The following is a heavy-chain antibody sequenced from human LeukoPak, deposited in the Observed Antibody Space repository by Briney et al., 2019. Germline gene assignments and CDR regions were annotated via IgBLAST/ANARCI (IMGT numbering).Heavy chain of an antibody. CDR1: GFTFSSYG. V-gene: IGHV3-30*02. D-gene: IGHD3-16*01. Sequence: GGSLRLSCAASGFTFSSYGMHWVRQAPGKGLEWVAFIRYDGSNKYYADSVKGRFTISKDNSKNTLYLQMNSLRAEDTAVYYCAIPFRHYFDYWGQGTLVTVPS. CDR3: AIPFRHYFDY. CDR2: IRYDGSNK. J-gene: IGHJ4*02.